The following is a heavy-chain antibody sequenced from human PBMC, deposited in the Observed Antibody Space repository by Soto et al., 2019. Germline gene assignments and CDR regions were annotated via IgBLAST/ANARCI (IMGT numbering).Heavy chain of an antibody. V-gene: IGHV3-23*01. CDR1: GFTFSTYA. D-gene: IGHD2-15*01. Sequence: GGSLRLSCAASGFTFSTYAMSWVRQAPGRGLEWVSTFIGIGDSSYYATSVKGRFTISRDNSRNTLDLQMNSLRVEDTAVYYCAKGGEGSCSQTSCLYFSDSWGQGTLVTVSS. CDR2: FIGIGDSS. J-gene: IGHJ4*02. CDR3: AKGGEGSCSQTSCLYFSDS.